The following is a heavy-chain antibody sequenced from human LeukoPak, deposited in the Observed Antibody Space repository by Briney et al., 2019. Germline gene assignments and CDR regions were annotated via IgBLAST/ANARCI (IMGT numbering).Heavy chain of an antibody. CDR2: ISSDESDK. D-gene: IGHD6-19*01. Sequence: GRSLRLSCAASGFTSSNYAMHWVRQAPGKGLEWVAFISSDESDKYYADSVKGRFTISRDNSKNTLYLQMNSLRAEDTAVYYCARSIAVAGTPFDYWGQGTLVTVSS. CDR3: ARSIAVAGTPFDY. V-gene: IGHV3-30-3*01. J-gene: IGHJ4*02. CDR1: GFTSSNYA.